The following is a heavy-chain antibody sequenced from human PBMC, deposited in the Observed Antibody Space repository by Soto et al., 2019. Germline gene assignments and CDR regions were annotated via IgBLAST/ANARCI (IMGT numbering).Heavy chain of an antibody. V-gene: IGHV4-30-2*01. CDR3: ARGRSVGYYGSGRFYYGMDV. CDR2: INHSGST. J-gene: IGHJ6*02. Sequence: THSLTSAVSGGSIISGGYSWSWIRQPPGKGLEWIGYINHSGSTNYNPSLKSRVTISVDTSKNQFSLKLSSVTAADTAVYYCARGRSVGYYGSGRFYYGMDVWGQGTTVTVSS. D-gene: IGHD3-10*01. CDR1: GGSIISGGYS.